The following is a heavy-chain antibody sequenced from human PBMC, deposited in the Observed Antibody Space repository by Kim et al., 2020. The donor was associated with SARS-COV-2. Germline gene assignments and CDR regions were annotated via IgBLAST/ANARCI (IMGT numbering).Heavy chain of an antibody. Sequence: SETLSLTCTVSGGSISSSSYYWGWIRQPPGKGLEWIGSIYYSGSTYYNPSLKSRVTISVDTSKNQFSLKLSSVTAADTAVYYCARQGQSSWYPGTNWYFDLWGRGTLVTVSA. CDR1: GGSISSSSYY. D-gene: IGHD6-13*01. V-gene: IGHV4-39*01. J-gene: IGHJ2*01. CDR3: ARQGQSSWYPGTNWYFDL. CDR2: IYYSGST.